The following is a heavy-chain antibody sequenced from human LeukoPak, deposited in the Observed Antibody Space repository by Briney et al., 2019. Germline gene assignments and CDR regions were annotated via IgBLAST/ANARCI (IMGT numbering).Heavy chain of an antibody. CDR2: ISAYNGNT. V-gene: IGHV1-18*01. CDR3: ARDLRQQPGYFQH. Sequence: ASAKVSCKASGYTFSSYGISSVRHAPEQGLVWMGWISAYNGNTNYSQKLQGRVTMTTDTSTSTAYMELRSLRSDDTAVYYCARDLRQQPGYFQHWGQGALVTVSS. CDR1: GYTFSSYG. D-gene: IGHD6-13*01. J-gene: IGHJ1*01.